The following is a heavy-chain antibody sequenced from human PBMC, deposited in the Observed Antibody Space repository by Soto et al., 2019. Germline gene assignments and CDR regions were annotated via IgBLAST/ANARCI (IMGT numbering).Heavy chain of an antibody. CDR2: ISYDGRNK. CDR3: ARDRGSSGWYVAFDL. D-gene: IGHD6-13*01. J-gene: IGHJ3*01. CDR1: GFTFSSYD. Sequence: QVQLVESGGGVVQPGRSLRLSCAASGFTFSSYDMHWVRKAPGKGLEWVAVISYDGRNKYYADSVKGRFTISRDNSKNTLYLQMNSLRAQDTCVYYCARDRGSSGWYVAFDLWGQ. V-gene: IGHV3-30*03.